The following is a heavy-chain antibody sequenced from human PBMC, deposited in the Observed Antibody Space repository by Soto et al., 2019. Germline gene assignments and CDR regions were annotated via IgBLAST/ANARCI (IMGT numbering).Heavy chain of an antibody. D-gene: IGHD5-12*01. J-gene: IGHJ4*02. CDR2: IYPGDSDT. CDR3: TWGDSGYAPLFDY. V-gene: IGHV5-51*03. CDR1: GYNFTSYW. Sequence: EVQLVQSGAEVKKPGESLKISCKGSGYNFTSYWIGWVRQMPGKGLAWMGIIYPGDSDTRYNPSFQGQVTISADKSISTAYRQWNSLKASDTAMYYCTWGDSGYAPLFDYWGQGTLVTVSS.